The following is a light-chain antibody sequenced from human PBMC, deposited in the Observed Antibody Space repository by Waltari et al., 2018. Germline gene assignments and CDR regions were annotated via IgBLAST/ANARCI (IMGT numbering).Light chain of an antibody. V-gene: IGKV3-20*01. Sequence: IVLTQSPDTLSLSPGERATLSCRASQSVSSISLAWYQQKPGQAPRLLIYGTSSRATGFPDRFSGSVSGTDFTLTISRLEPEDFAVYHCQQYDGSAVTFGGGTKVEIK. CDR2: GTS. CDR1: QSVSSIS. CDR3: QQYDGSAVT. J-gene: IGKJ4*01.